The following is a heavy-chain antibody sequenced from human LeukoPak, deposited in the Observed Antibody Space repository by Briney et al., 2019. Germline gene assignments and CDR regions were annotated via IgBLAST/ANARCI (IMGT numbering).Heavy chain of an antibody. D-gene: IGHD2-15*01. Sequence: ASVKVSCRASGYTFTSYGINWVRQAPGQGLEWMGWISGYNGNTNYAQKLQGRVIMTTDTSTSTAYMELRSLRADDTAMYYCARVAPNRRYCSGGSCLSYFDYWGQGTLVTVSS. CDR3: ARVAPNRRYCSGGSCLSYFDY. V-gene: IGHV1-18*01. J-gene: IGHJ4*02. CDR1: GYTFTSYG. CDR2: ISGYNGNT.